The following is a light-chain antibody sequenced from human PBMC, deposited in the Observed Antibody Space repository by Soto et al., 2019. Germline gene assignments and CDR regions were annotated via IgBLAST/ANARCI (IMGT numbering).Light chain of an antibody. V-gene: IGKV3-15*01. CDR1: QIVGTN. J-gene: IGKJ2*01. Sequence: EIVLTQSPVTLSVSPGERATLSCKTSQIVGTNLAWYQQKPGQAPRLLMYGAFIRAPGFPARFRGTGSGSEFTLTISSLQSEDGALYYCQQYDKWPYTFGQGTNLEIK. CDR2: GAF. CDR3: QQYDKWPYT.